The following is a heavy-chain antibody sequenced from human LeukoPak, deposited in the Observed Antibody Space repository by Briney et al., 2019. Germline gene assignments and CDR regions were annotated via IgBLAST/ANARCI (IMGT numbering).Heavy chain of an antibody. D-gene: IGHD3-22*01. CDR2: IYYSGST. Sequence: SETLSLTCTVSGGSISSSSYYWGWIRQPPGEGLQWIGSIYYSGSTYCNPSLKSRVTISVDTSKNQFSLKLSSVTAADTAVYYCARPRGGYYYDSSGYSREGYFDYWGQGTLVTVSS. V-gene: IGHV4-39*01. CDR3: ARPRGGYYYDSSGYSREGYFDY. CDR1: GGSISSSSYY. J-gene: IGHJ4*02.